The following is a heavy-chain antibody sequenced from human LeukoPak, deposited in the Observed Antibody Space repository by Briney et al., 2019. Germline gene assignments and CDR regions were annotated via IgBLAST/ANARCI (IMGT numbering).Heavy chain of an antibody. CDR3: ARDLVGIAPKLGEYYYYYYMDV. D-gene: IGHD2-15*01. CDR2: INPNSGGT. V-gene: IGHV1-2*02. J-gene: IGHJ6*03. Sequence: GASVKVSCKASGYTFTGYYMHWVRQAPGQGLEWMGWINPNSGGTNYAQKFQGRVTMTRDTSISTAYMELSRLRSDDTAVYYCARDLVGIAPKLGEYYYYYYMDVWGKGTTVTVSS. CDR1: GYTFTGYY.